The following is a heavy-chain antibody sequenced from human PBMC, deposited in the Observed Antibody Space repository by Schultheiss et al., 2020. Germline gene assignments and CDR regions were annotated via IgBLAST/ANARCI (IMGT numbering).Heavy chain of an antibody. V-gene: IGHV4-61*08. J-gene: IGHJ5*02. Sequence: SETLSLTCTVSGGSVNSGGYYWSWIRQPPGKGLEWIGEINHSGSTNYNPSLKSRVTISVDTSKNQFSLKLSSVTAADTAVYYCARGPEYGDYARYNWFDPWGQGTLVTVSS. CDR3: ARGPEYGDYARYNWFDP. CDR2: INHSGST. D-gene: IGHD4-17*01. CDR1: GGSVNSGGYY.